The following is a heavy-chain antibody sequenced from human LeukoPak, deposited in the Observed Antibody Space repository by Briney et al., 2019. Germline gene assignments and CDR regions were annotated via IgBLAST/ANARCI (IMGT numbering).Heavy chain of an antibody. CDR1: GYTFISYD. CDR3: ARAYNWNDPPYLCYYYYYGMDV. J-gene: IGHJ6*02. V-gene: IGHV1-8*01. CDR2: MNPNSGNT. Sequence: GASVKVSCKASGYTFISYDINWVRQATGQGLEWMGWMNPNSGNTGYAQKFQGRVTMTRNTSISTAYMELSSLRSEDTAVYYCARAYNWNDPPYLCYYYYYGMDVWGQGTTVTVSS. D-gene: IGHD1-1*01.